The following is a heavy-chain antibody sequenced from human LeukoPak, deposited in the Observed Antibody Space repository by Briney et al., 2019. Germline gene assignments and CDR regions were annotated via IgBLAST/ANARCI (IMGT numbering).Heavy chain of an antibody. D-gene: IGHD3-3*01. J-gene: IGHJ6*02. Sequence: SETLSLTCAVYGGSFSGYYWSWIRQPPGKGLEWIGEVNHSGSTNYNPSLRSRVTISVDTSKNQFSLKLSSVTAADTAVYYCARGPRIFGVVIIPYYYYGMDVWGQGTTVTVSS. CDR2: VNHSGST. CDR1: GGSFSGYY. V-gene: IGHV4-34*01. CDR3: ARGPRIFGVVIIPYYYYGMDV.